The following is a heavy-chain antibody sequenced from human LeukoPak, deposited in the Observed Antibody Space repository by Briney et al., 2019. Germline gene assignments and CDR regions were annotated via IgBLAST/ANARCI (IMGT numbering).Heavy chain of an antibody. CDR2: ISWNSGSI. J-gene: IGHJ5*02. CDR1: GFTFDDYA. V-gene: IGHV3-9*01. D-gene: IGHD3-10*01. Sequence: GGSLRFSCAASGFTFDDYAMHWVRQAPGKGLEWVSGISWNSGSIVYADSVRGRFTISRDNAKNSLYLQMNSLRGQDTALYYCAKDPYGSGNSNWFDPWGQGTLVTVSS. CDR3: AKDPYGSGNSNWFDP.